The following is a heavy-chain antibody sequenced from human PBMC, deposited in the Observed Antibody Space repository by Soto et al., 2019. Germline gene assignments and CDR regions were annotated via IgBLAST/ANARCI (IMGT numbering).Heavy chain of an antibody. CDR2: IYYSGST. V-gene: IGHV4-30-4*01. J-gene: IGHJ4*02. D-gene: IGHD3-16*01. CDR1: GGSISSGDYY. CDR3: ARAPGYGYDSVWAARPAY. Sequence: QVQLQESGPGLVKPSQTLSLTCTVSGGSISSGDYYWSWIRQPPGKGLEWIGYIYYSGSTYYNPSLMRRVTISVATAKDQFSLRLRSVTAADTAVYYCARAPGYGYDSVWAARPAYLGQGTLVTVSS.